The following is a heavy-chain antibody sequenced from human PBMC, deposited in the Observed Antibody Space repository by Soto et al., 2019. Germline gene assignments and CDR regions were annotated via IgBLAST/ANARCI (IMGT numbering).Heavy chain of an antibody. Sequence: ASVKVSCKASGGTFSSYAISWVRQAPGQGLEWMGGIIPIFGTANYAQKFQGRVTITADESTSTAYMEPSSLRSEDTAVYYCARGPLVPMSEDILTGYQPYYYYYGMDVWGQGTTVTVSS. V-gene: IGHV1-69*13. CDR3: ARGPLVPMSEDILTGYQPYYYYYGMDV. CDR2: IIPIFGTA. J-gene: IGHJ6*02. CDR1: GGTFSSYA. D-gene: IGHD3-9*01.